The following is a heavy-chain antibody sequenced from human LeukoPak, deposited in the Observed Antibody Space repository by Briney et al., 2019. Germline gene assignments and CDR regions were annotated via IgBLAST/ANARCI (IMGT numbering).Heavy chain of an antibody. CDR1: GFTFSSYA. CDR3: AKAPSGWYSFDY. J-gene: IGHJ4*02. D-gene: IGHD6-19*01. Sequence: PGGSLRLSCAASGFTFSSYAMSWVRQAPGRGLEWVSAISGSGGNTYYADSVKGRFTISRDNSKNTLYLQMNSLRAEDTAVYYCAKAPSGWYSFDYWGQGTLVTVSS. V-gene: IGHV3-23*01. CDR2: ISGSGGNT.